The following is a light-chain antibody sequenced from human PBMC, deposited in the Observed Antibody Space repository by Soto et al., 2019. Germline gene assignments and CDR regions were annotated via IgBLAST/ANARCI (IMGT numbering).Light chain of an antibody. CDR1: RGVRSD. CDR2: HXS. CDR3: LQDQRYPRT. V-gene: IGKV1-6*02. J-gene: IGKJ4*02. Sequence: INMTQSPASLSASVGDRVTMPXRASRGVRSDLGWYQQKPGXAPKXXXAHXSSLQIGVPSRCSGSGSGTDFTRTISSMHPDDCANYYCLQDQRYPRTFGGGTKVAIK.